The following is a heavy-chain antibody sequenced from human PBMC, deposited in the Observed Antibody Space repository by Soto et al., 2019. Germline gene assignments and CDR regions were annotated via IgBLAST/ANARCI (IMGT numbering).Heavy chain of an antibody. D-gene: IGHD3-9*01. V-gene: IGHV3-74*01. CDR2: IKTDGSDT. J-gene: IGHJ3*02. CDR3: ARPRTSDWAYDI. Sequence: EVQLVESGGGLVQPGGSLRLSCAASGFTFSNYWMHWVRQSPGKGLVWVSRIKTDGSDTHYAGSVTGRFTISRDNAKNTLYLQMNSLRDEDTAVYYCARPRTSDWAYDIWGQGTMVIVSS. CDR1: GFTFSNYW.